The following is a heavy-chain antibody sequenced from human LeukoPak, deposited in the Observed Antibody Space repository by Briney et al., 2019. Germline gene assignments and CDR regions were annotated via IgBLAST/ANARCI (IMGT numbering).Heavy chain of an antibody. CDR1: GFTFGDYG. V-gene: IGHV3-49*03. J-gene: IGHJ4*02. CDR3: TRGWWRLGFDY. D-gene: IGHD2-21*02. Sequence: GGSLRLSCTAFGFTFGDYGLSWFRQAPGKGLEWIGFIRSKKVFGGAIEYAASVKGRFTFSRDDSKSIAYLQMNDLRTDDTAVYYCTRGWWRLGFDYWGQGTLVTVSS. CDR2: IRSKKVFGGAI.